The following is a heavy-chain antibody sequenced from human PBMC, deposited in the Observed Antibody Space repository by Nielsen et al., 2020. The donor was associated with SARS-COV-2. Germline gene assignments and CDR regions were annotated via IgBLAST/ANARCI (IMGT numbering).Heavy chain of an antibody. V-gene: IGHV4-4*02. CDR1: GGSISSSNW. J-gene: IGHJ4*02. CDR3: ASDLYGDYAYGG. CDR2: IYHSGST. Sequence: SETLSLTCAVSGGSISSSNWWSWVRQPPGKGLEWIGEIYHSGSTNYNPSLKSRVTISVDKSKNQFSLKLSSVTAADTSVYYCASDLYGDYAYGGWGQGTLVTFSS. D-gene: IGHD4-17*01.